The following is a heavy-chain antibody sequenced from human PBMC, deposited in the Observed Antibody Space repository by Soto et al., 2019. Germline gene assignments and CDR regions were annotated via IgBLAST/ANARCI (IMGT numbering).Heavy chain of an antibody. D-gene: IGHD2-8*01. J-gene: IGHJ4*02. CDR2: IYYSWST. CDR3: ARATCTNGVCNSIY. V-gene: IGHV4-61*01. Sequence: PSETLSLTCTVSVGSVSSGSYYLSWIRQPPGKGLEWIGYIYYSWSTNYNSSLKSRVTISVDTSKNQFSLKLTSVTAADTAVYYCARATCTNGVCNSIYWGQGTLVTVSS. CDR1: VGSVSSGSYY.